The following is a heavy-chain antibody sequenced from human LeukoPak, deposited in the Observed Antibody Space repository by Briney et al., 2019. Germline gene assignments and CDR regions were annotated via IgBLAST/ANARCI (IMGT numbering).Heavy chain of an antibody. V-gene: IGHV3-30-3*01. D-gene: IGHD3-9*01. CDR2: ISYDGSNK. Sequence: GGSLRLSCAASGFTFSSYAMHWVRQAPGKGLEWVAVISYDGSNKYYADSVKGRFTISRDNSKNTLYLHMHSLRAEDTAVYSCARGSLLRYFDWLLSDYFDYWGQGTLGTVSS. CDR1: GFTFSSYA. CDR3: ARGSLLRYFDWLLSDYFDY. J-gene: IGHJ4*02.